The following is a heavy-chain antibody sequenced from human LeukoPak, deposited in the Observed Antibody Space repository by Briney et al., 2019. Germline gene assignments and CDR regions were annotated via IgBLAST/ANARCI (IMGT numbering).Heavy chain of an antibody. V-gene: IGHV3-7*01. Sequence: GGSLRLSCVTSGFIFSKHWMSWVRQAPGKGLEWVANIKEDGSEKYYVDSVKGRFTISRDNVKNSLCLQMNGLRVEDTAVYYCATYGVMVEATDYWGQGTLVTVSS. CDR3: ATYGVMVEATDY. D-gene: IGHD2-15*01. J-gene: IGHJ4*02. CDR1: GFIFSKHW. CDR2: IKEDGSEK.